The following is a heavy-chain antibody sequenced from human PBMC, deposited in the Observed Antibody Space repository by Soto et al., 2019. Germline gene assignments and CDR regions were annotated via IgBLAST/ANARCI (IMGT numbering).Heavy chain of an antibody. CDR2: IYHSGSA. CDR3: ASGGDGYKLPY. J-gene: IGHJ1*01. Sequence: PSETLSLTCAVSGDSISSGGYSWNWIRQPPGKGLEWIGYIYHSGSAHYNLSLKSRVTLSVDRSKNQFSLRLDSVTAADTAIYFCASGGDGYKLPYWGQGALVTVSS. V-gene: IGHV4-30-2*01. CDR1: GDSISSGGYS. D-gene: IGHD5-12*01.